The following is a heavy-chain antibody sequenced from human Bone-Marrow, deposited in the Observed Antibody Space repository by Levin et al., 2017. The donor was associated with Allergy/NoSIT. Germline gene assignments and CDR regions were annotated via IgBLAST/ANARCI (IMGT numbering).Heavy chain of an antibody. CDR2: ISAYNGNT. CDR1: GYTFTSYG. V-gene: IGHV1-18*01. CDR3: ARVSIAGLYYYYGMDV. J-gene: IGHJ6*02. Sequence: PGESLKISCKASGYTFTSYGISWVRQAPGQGLEWMGWISAYNGNTNYAQKLQGRVTMTTDTSTSTAYMELRSLRSDDTAVYYCARVSIAGLYYYYGMDVWGQGTTVTVSS. D-gene: IGHD6-6*01.